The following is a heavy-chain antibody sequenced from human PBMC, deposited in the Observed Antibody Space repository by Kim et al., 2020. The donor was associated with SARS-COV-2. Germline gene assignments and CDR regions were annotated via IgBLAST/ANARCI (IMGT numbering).Heavy chain of an antibody. D-gene: IGHD4-17*01. V-gene: IGHV3-23*01. Sequence: YYDDPRKGRFTHSSDNTKNTLYLHMNRRGAEDTAVYYCAKEVDYGDYFDYWGQGTLVTVSS. J-gene: IGHJ4*02. CDR3: AKEVDYGDYFDY.